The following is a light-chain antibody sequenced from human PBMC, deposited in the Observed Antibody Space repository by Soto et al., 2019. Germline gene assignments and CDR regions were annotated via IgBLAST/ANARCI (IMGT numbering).Light chain of an antibody. CDR2: DVS. Sequence: QSALTQPASVSGSPGQSITISCTGTSSDVGGYNYVSWYQQHPGKAPKLMIYDVSNRPSGVSNRFSGSKSGNTASLTISGLQAEDEADYYCSPYTSSSTLMAVGGGTQLTVL. V-gene: IGLV2-14*01. CDR3: SPYTSSSTLMA. J-gene: IGLJ2*01. CDR1: SSDVGGYNY.